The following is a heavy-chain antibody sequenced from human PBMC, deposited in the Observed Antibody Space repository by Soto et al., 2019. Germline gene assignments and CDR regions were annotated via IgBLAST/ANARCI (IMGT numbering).Heavy chain of an antibody. J-gene: IGHJ2*01. D-gene: IGHD3-3*01. CDR1: GFTLSSYS. V-gene: IGHV3-21*06. Sequence: PGGSRRLSCAGSGFTLSSYSMNWVRQAPGKGLEWVSSISITSAYIYYADAVKGRFTISRDNAKNSLYLQMNSLRAEDTAVYYCAREKSAADAWYFDLWGRGALVTVSS. CDR3: AREKSAADAWYFDL. CDR2: ISITSAYI.